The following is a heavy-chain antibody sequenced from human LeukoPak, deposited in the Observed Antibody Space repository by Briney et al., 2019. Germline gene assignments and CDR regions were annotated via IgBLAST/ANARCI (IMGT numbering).Heavy chain of an antibody. J-gene: IGHJ4*02. CDR2: ISGSSSYI. V-gene: IGHV3-21*04. D-gene: IGHD2-21*02. CDR1: GFTFSGYS. CDR3: AKESRPYCGGDCYSQK. Sequence: PGGSLRLSCAASGFTFSGYSMNWVRQAPGKGLEWVSSISGSSSYIYYADSVKGRFTISRDNAKNSLFLQMNSLRAEDTAVYYCAKESRPYCGGDCYSQKWGQGTLVTVSS.